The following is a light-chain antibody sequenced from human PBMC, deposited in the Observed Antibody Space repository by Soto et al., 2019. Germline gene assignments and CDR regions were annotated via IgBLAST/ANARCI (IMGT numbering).Light chain of an antibody. V-gene: IGLV2-14*01. CDR3: SSYTSGSTWV. Sequence: QSALTQPASVSGSPGQSITISCTGNSSDVGAYNYVSWYQQHPGKAPKLMIYEVSNRPSGVSNRFSGSKSGNTASLTISGLQAEDEGDYYCSSYTSGSTWVFGGGTKPTVL. J-gene: IGLJ3*02. CDR2: EVS. CDR1: SSDVGAYNY.